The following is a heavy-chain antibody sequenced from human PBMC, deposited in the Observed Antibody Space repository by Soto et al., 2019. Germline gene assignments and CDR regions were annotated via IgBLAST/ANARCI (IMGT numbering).Heavy chain of an antibody. Sequence: EVQLLESGGGLVQPGGSLRLSCAASGFTFSRYAMSWVRKAAGKGLEWVSAISGSGGSTYYADSVKGRFTISRDNSKKTLYLQMNSLRAEDTAVYSCVKGGDYGSGLFDPWGQGSLVTVS. V-gene: IGHV3-23*01. J-gene: IGHJ5*02. CDR1: GFTFSRYA. D-gene: IGHD3-10*01. CDR2: ISGSGGST. CDR3: VKGGDYGSGLFDP.